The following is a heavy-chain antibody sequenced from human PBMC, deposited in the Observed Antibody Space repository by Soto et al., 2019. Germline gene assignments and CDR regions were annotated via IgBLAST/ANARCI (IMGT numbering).Heavy chain of an antibody. CDR2: IYWNDDK. V-gene: IGHV2-5*01. D-gene: IGHD3-22*01. J-gene: IGHJ5*02. Sequence: SGPTLVKPTQTLTLTCTFSGFSLSTSGVGVGWIRQPPGKALEWLALIYWNDDKRYSPSLKSRLTITKDTSKNQVVLTMTTMDPVDTATYYCAHNRGYYDSSGSPSRLKLFDPWGQGTLVTVSS. CDR1: GFSLSTSGVG. CDR3: AHNRGYYDSSGSPSRLKLFDP.